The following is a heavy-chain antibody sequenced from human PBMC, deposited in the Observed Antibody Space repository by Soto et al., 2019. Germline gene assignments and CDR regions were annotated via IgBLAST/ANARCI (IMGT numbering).Heavy chain of an antibody. CDR1: GGSISLYGYS. Sequence: SETLSLTCAVSGGSISLYGYSWSWIRQPPGMGLEWFGYIHYSGSTFYNPSLKSRVTMSVDRSKNQFSLRLSSVTAADTAVYYCARTVETATLFYFDYCGQGTLVTVSS. CDR2: IHYSGST. J-gene: IGHJ4*02. V-gene: IGHV4-30-2*01. D-gene: IGHD5-18*01. CDR3: ARTVETATLFYFDY.